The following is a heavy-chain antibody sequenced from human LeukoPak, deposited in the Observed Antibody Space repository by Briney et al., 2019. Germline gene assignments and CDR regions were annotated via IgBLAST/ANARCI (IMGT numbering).Heavy chain of an antibody. D-gene: IGHD3-10*01. CDR1: GFTFSSYG. CDR3: AKGRSMIRGVMVVYYYYMDV. Sequence: SGGSLRLSCAASGFTFSSYGMQWVRQAPGKGLEWVAIIRYDGSNKYYADSVMGRFTISRDNSKNTLYLQMNSLRAEDTAMYYCAKGRSMIRGVMVVYYYYMDVWGKGTTVTISS. V-gene: IGHV3-30*02. J-gene: IGHJ6*03. CDR2: IRYDGSNK.